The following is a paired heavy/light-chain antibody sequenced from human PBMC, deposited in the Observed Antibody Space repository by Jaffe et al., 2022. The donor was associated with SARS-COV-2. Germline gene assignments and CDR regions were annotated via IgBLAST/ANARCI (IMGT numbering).Light chain of an antibody. V-gene: IGKV2-28*01. J-gene: IGKJ3*01. CDR2: LGS. Sequence: DIVMTQSPLSLPVTPGEPASISCRSSQSLLHSNGYNYLDWYLQKPGQSPQLLIYLGSNRASGVPDRFSGSGSGTDFTLKISRVEAEDVGVYYCMQALQTPITFGPGTKVDIK. CDR3: MQALQTPIT. CDR1: QSLLHSNGYNY.
Heavy chain of an antibody. Sequence: QITLKESGPTLVKPTQTLTLTCTFSGFSLSTSGVGVGWIRQPPGKALEWLALIYWDDDKRYSPSLKSRLTITKDTSKNQVVLTMTNMDPVDTATYYCAHRRHSPMATGPFYYYYYMDVWGKGTTVTVSS. V-gene: IGHV2-5*02. CDR1: GFSLSTSGVG. CDR2: IYWDDDK. CDR3: AHRRHSPMATGPFYYYYYMDV. D-gene: IGHD5-12*01. J-gene: IGHJ6*03.